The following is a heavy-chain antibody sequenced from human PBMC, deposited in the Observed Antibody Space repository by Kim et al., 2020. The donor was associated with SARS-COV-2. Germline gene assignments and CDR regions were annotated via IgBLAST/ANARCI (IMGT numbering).Heavy chain of an antibody. D-gene: IGHD2-15*01. CDR3: ARVVVGATGWFDP. CDR2: IYYSGST. CDR1: GGSISSGGYY. J-gene: IGHJ5*02. Sequence: SETLSLTCTVSGGSISSGGYYWSWIRPHPGKGLEWIGYIYYSGSTYYNPSLKSRVTISVDTSKNQFSLKLSSVTAADTAVYYCARVVVGATGWFDPWRQGPLVTVPS. V-gene: IGHV4-31*03.